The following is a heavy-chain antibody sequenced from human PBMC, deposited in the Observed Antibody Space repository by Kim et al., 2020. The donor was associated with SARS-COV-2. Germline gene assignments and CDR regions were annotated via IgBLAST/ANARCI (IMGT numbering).Heavy chain of an antibody. V-gene: IGHV1-3*01. D-gene: IGHD3-9*01. CDR2: INAGNGNT. Sequence: ASVKVSCKASGYTFTSYAMHWVRQAPGQRLEWMGWINAGNGNTKYSQKFQGRVTITRDTSASTAYMELSSLRSEDTAVYYCARDSSPGPVLRYFDWLFGNPFDYWGQGTLVTVSS. J-gene: IGHJ4*02. CDR3: ARDSSPGPVLRYFDWLFGNPFDY. CDR1: GYTFTSYA.